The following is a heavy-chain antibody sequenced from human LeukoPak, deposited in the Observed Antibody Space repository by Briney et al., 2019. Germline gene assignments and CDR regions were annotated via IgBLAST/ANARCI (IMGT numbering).Heavy chain of an antibody. V-gene: IGHV4-34*01. J-gene: IGHJ4*02. CDR2: INHSGST. CDR1: GGSFSGYY. Sequence: SETLSLTCAVYGGSFSGYYWSWIRQPPGKGLEWIGEINHSGSTNYNPSLKSRVTISVDTSKNQFSLKLSSVTAADTAVYYCARGLGGYSYGFSPFDYWGQGTLVTVSS. CDR3: ARGLGGYSYGFSPFDY. D-gene: IGHD5-18*01.